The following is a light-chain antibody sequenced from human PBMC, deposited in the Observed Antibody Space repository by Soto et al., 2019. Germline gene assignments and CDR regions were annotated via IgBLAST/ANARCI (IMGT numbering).Light chain of an antibody. CDR2: AAS. J-gene: IGKJ4*01. CDR3: QQSYSTPLS. V-gene: IGKV1-39*01. CDR1: QSISSY. Sequence: DIQMTQSPSSLSASVGDRVTITCRASQSISSYLNWYQQKPGEAPKLLTYAASSLQSGVPSRFSGSGSGTDFTLTISSLQPEDFATYYCQQSYSTPLSFGGGTKVDIK.